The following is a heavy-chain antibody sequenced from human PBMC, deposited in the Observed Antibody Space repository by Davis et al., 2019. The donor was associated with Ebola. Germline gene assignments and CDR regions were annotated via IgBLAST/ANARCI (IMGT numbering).Heavy chain of an antibody. V-gene: IGHV3-30*15. Sequence: SVKGRFTISRDNSKNTLYLQMSSLRSEDTAVYYCARDRMVRGSNWFDPWGQGTLVTVSS. CDR3: ARDRMVRGSNWFDP. J-gene: IGHJ5*02. D-gene: IGHD3-10*01.